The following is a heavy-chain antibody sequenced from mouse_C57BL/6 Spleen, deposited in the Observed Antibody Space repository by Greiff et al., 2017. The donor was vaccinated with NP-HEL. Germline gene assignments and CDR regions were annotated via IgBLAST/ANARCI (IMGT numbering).Heavy chain of an antibody. CDR2: INPNNGGT. CDR3: APSPIYDGLSWFAY. D-gene: IGHD2-3*01. Sequence: EVQLQQSGPELVKPGASVKIPCKASGYTFTDYNMDWVKQSHGKSLEWIGDINPNNGGTIYNQKFKGKATLTVDKSSSTAYMELRSLTSEDTAVYYCAPSPIYDGLSWFAYWGQGTLVTVSA. CDR1: GYTFTDYN. J-gene: IGHJ3*01. V-gene: IGHV1-18*01.